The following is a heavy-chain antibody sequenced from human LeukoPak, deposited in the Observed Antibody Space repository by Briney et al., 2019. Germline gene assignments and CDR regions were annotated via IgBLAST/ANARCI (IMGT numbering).Heavy chain of an antibody. Sequence: PSETLSLTCTVSGDSISSADYYWSWIPQPPGKGLEYIGYIYSSGSTYYNPSLKSRLTISLNTSKNQFSLKLSSVTAADTAVYYCARGGGMATTDYWGQGTLVTVSS. J-gene: IGHJ4*02. CDR3: ARGGGMATTDY. V-gene: IGHV4-30-4*08. D-gene: IGHD5-12*01. CDR1: GDSISSADYY. CDR2: IYSSGST.